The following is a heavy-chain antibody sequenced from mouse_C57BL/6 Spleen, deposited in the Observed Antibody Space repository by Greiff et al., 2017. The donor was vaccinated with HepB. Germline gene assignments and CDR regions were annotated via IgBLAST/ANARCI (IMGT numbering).Heavy chain of an antibody. CDR2: IRNKANGYTT. CDR1: GFTFTDYY. D-gene: IGHD3-2*02. V-gene: IGHV7-3*01. CDR3: ARWREPAQALDY. J-gene: IGHJ2*01. Sequence: EVKVVESGGGLVQPGGSLSLSCAASGFTFTDYYMSWVRQPPGKALEWLGFIRNKANGYTTEYSASVKGRFTISRDNSQSILYLQMNALRAEDSATYYCARWREPAQALDYWGQGTTLTVSS.